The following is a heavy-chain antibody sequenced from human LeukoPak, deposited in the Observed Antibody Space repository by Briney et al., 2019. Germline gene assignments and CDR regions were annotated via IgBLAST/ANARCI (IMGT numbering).Heavy chain of an antibody. CDR1: GYTFTSYY. D-gene: IGHD3-10*01. J-gene: IGHJ5*02. V-gene: IGHV1-2*02. Sequence: ASVKVSCKASGYTFTSYYMHWVRQAPGQGLEWMGWMNPNSGATNYAQKLQGRVTMTTDTSTSTAYMELRSLRSDDTAVYYCARDYESVWFGELFWFDPWGQGTLVTVSS. CDR3: ARDYESVWFGELFWFDP. CDR2: MNPNSGAT.